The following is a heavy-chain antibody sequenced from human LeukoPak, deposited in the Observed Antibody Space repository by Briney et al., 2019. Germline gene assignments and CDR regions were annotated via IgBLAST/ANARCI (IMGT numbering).Heavy chain of an antibody. CDR1: GGTFSSYA. CDR3: ARSAQVATITDYFDY. CDR2: IIPIFGTA. D-gene: IGHD5-12*01. V-gene: IGHV1-69*05. Sequence: GASVKVFCKASGGTFSSYAISWVRQAPGQGLEWMGGIIPIFGTANYAQKFQGRVTITTDESTSTAYMELSSLRSEDTAVYYCARSAQVATITDYFDYWGQGTLVTVSS. J-gene: IGHJ4*02.